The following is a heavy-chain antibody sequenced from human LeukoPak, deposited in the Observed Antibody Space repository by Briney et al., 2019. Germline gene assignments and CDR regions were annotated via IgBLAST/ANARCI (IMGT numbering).Heavy chain of an antibody. V-gene: IGHV1-2*02. CDR1: GYTFTVYS. J-gene: IGHJ4*02. Sequence: ASVKVSCKTSGYTFTVYSMHWVRQAPGQGLEWMGRITPNTAGTNSAQEFQGRVTITADKSTSTAYMELSSLRSEDTAVYYCARDAYCGGDCDSGIDYWGQGTLVTVSS. CDR2: ITPNTAGT. CDR3: ARDAYCGGDCDSGIDY. D-gene: IGHD2-21*02.